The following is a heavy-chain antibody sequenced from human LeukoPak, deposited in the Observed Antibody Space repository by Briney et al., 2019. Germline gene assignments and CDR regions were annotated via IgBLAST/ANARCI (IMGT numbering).Heavy chain of an antibody. D-gene: IGHD6-6*01. CDR1: GGSFGGYY. CDR2: INHSGST. Sequence: SETLSLTCAVYGGSFGGYYWTWIRPPPGKGLEWIGEINHSGSTNYNPSLKSRVTISVDTSKNQFSLRLSSVTAADTAVYYCARASAYSSSSGVNYWDQGTLVTVSS. J-gene: IGHJ4*02. V-gene: IGHV4-34*01. CDR3: ARASAYSSSSGVNY.